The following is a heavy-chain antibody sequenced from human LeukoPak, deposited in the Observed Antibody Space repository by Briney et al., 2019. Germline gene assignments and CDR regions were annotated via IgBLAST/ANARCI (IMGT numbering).Heavy chain of an antibody. CDR3: AKDPPYYYDSSGLFRGY. D-gene: IGHD3-22*01. CDR2: ISGSGGST. V-gene: IGHV3-23*01. J-gene: IGHJ4*02. CDR1: GFTFSSYA. Sequence: GGSLRLSCAASGFTFSSYAMSWVRQAPGKGLEWVSAISGSGGSTYYADSVKGRFTISRDNSKNTLYRQMNSLRAEDTAVYYCAKDPPYYYDSSGLFRGYWGQGTLVTVSS.